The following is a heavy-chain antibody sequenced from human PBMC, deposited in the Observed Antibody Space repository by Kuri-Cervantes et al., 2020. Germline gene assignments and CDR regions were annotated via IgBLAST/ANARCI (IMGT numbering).Heavy chain of an antibody. CDR1: GFTFSSYG. V-gene: IGHV3-30*03. CDR3: ARELPHTWYFDV. CDR2: ISYDGSNK. J-gene: IGHJ2*01. Sequence: GESLKISCAASGFTFSSYGMHWVRQAPGKGLEWVAVISYDGSNKYYADSVKGRFTISRDNSKNTLSLQMNSLRAEDTALYFCARELPHTWYFDVWGRGALVTVSS.